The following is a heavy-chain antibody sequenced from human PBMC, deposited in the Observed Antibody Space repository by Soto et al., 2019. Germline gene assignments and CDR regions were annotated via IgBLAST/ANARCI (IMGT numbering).Heavy chain of an antibody. CDR3: ARMYSGSYVGAYYYYGMDV. CDR1: GGTFSSYA. CDR2: ISAYNGNT. V-gene: IGHV1-18*01. D-gene: IGHD1-26*01. J-gene: IGHJ6*02. Sequence: GASVKVSCKASGGTFSSYAISWVRQAHGQGQEWMGWISAYNGNTNYAQKLQGRDTMTTDTSTSTAYVELRSLRSDDTAVYYCARMYSGSYVGAYYYYGMDVWGQGTTVTVS.